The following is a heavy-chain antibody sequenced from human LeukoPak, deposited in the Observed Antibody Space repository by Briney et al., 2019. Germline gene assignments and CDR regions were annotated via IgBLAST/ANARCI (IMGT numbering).Heavy chain of an antibody. J-gene: IGHJ4*02. CDR3: ARGRVLGY. CDR2: INHSGST. V-gene: IGHV4-34*01. D-gene: IGHD3-16*01. Sequence: SETLSLTCAVYGGSFSGYYWSWIRQPPGKGLEWSGEINHSGSTNYNPSLKSRVTISVDTSKNQFSLKLSSVTAADTAVYYCARGRVLGYWGQGTLVTVSS. CDR1: GGSFSGYY.